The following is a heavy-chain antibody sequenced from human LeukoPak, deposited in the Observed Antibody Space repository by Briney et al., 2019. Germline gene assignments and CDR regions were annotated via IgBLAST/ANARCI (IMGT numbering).Heavy chain of an antibody. CDR3: ARRVAVTGIYCFDH. J-gene: IGHJ4*02. Sequence: SETLSLTCTVSGGSINNYYWNWIRQPPGKGLEWIGHIYYSGSAGYNPPLRGRVTISVDTSENHFSLKLSSVTAADTAVYYCARRVAVTGIYCFDHWGQGTPVTVSS. V-gene: IGHV4-59*08. CDR2: IYYSGSA. D-gene: IGHD6-19*01. CDR1: GGSINNYY.